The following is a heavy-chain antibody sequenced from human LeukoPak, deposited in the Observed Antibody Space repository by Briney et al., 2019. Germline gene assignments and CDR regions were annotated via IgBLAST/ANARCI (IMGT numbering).Heavy chain of an antibody. J-gene: IGHJ4*02. CDR3: AKATGIAAGPDY. CDR1: GFTFSSNG. D-gene: IGHD6-13*01. Sequence: GGSLRLSCAASGFTFSSNGMLWVRQAPGKGLEWVALIWYDGSNKYYADSVKGRFTISRDNSKNTLYLQMNSLRAEDTAVYYCAKATGIAAGPDYWGQRTLVTVSS. V-gene: IGHV3-33*06. CDR2: IWYDGSNK.